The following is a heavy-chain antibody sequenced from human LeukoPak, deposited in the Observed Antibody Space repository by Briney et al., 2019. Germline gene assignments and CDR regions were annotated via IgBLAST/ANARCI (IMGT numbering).Heavy chain of an antibody. Sequence: PSETLPLTCAVYGGSFSGYYWSWIRQPPGKGLEWIGEINHSGSTNYNPSLKSRVTISVDTSKNQFSLKLSSVTAADTAVYYCAFMYGGNTVLDYWGQGTLVTVSS. CDR1: GGSFSGYY. CDR3: AFMYGGNTVLDY. D-gene: IGHD4-23*01. CDR2: INHSGST. V-gene: IGHV4-34*01. J-gene: IGHJ4*02.